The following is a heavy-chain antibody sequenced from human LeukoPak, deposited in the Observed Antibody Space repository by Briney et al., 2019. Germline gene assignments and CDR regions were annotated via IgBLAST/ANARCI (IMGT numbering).Heavy chain of an antibody. D-gene: IGHD6-13*01. J-gene: IGHJ6*02. CDR2: INPSGGST. CDR1: GYTFTSYY. V-gene: IGHV1-46*01. CDR3: ARLRTRGAAAGLNGMDV. Sequence: GASVKVSCKASGYTFTSYYMHWVRQAPGQGLEWMGIINPSGGSTSYAQKFQGRVTMTRDTSTSTVYMELSSLRSEDTAVYYCARLRTRGAAAGLNGMDVWGQGTTVTVSS.